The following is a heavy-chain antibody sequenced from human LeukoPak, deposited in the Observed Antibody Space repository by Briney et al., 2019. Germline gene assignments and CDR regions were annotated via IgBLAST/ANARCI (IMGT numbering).Heavy chain of an antibody. CDR1: GGSISSSSYY. D-gene: IGHD3-10*01. J-gene: IGHJ4*02. CDR3: ASRGFGEFDY. Sequence: SETLSLTCTVSGGSISSSSYYWGWIRQPPGKGLEWIGSIYYSGSTYYNPSLKSRVTISVDTSKNQFSLKLSSVTAADTAVYYCASRGFGEFDYWGQGTLVTVSS. V-gene: IGHV4-39*01. CDR2: IYYSGST.